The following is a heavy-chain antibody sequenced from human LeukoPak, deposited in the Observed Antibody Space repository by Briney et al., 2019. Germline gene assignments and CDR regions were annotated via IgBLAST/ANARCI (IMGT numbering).Heavy chain of an antibody. J-gene: IGHJ4*02. Sequence: GASLRLSCAASGFTFSSYAMSWVRQAPGKGLEWVSGVGSVASGGTFYADSVKGLFTISRDTSKNTLYLQMNSLRAEDTAVYYCARKSVAEAGIVLDYWGPGTLVTVSS. V-gene: IGHV3-23*01. CDR1: GFTFSSYA. CDR3: ARKSVAEAGIVLDY. CDR2: VGSVASGGT. D-gene: IGHD6-19*01.